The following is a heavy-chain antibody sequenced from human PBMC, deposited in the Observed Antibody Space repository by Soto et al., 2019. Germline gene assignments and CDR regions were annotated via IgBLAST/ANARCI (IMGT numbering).Heavy chain of an antibody. J-gene: IGHJ6*02. V-gene: IGHV4-31*03. CDR1: GGSISSGGYY. CDR2: IYYSGST. CDR3: ARDLWGYCGTDCYPLDV. D-gene: IGHD2-21*02. Sequence: SETLSPTCTVSGGSISSGGYYWNWIRQHPGKGLEWIGYIYYSGSTYYNPSLKSRVTISVDTSKNQFSLKLNSVTAADTAVYYCARDLWGYCGTDCYPLDVWGQGTTVTVSS.